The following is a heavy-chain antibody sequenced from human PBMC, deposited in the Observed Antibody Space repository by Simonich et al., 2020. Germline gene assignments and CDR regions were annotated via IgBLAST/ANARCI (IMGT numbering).Heavy chain of an antibody. CDR3: AKPGSSWYFDY. D-gene: IGHD6-13*01. J-gene: IGHJ4*02. Sequence: EVQLVESGGGLVQPGGSLKLSCAASGFTFSGSAMHWVRQACGKGLEWVSAIRGSGGRTYYADAVKGRFTISRDNSKNTLYLQMNSLRAEDTAVYYCAKPGSSWYFDYWGQGTLVTVSS. CDR1: GFTFSGSA. CDR2: IRGSGGRT. V-gene: IGHV3-23*04.